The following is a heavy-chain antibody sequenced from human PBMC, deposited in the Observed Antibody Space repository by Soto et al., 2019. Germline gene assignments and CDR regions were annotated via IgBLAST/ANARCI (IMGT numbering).Heavy chain of an antibody. CDR1: GGSISSSSYY. Sequence: SETLSLTCTVSGGSISSSSYYWGWIRQPPGKGLEWIGSIYYSGSTYYNPSLKSRVTISVDTSKNQFSLKLSSVTAADTAVYYCARGEDYDFWSGYRKIHDYWGQGTLVTVSS. J-gene: IGHJ4*02. D-gene: IGHD3-3*01. CDR2: IYYSGST. V-gene: IGHV4-39*01. CDR3: ARGEDYDFWSGYRKIHDY.